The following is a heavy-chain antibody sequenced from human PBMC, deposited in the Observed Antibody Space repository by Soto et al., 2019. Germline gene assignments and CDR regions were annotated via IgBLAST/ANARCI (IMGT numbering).Heavy chain of an antibody. V-gene: IGHV4-31*03. CDR1: GGSINIGGCF. J-gene: IGHJ4*02. CDR2: IYYYGTT. D-gene: IGHD3-10*01. Sequence: SETLSLTCTVSGGSINIGGCFWSWIRQLPGKGLEWIGYIYYYGTTSYNPSLESRLTISIDTSMNHFSLRLDSVTDADTAVYYCARVVWFGDLPYHFDYWGRGAQVMSPQ. CDR3: ARVVWFGDLPYHFDY.